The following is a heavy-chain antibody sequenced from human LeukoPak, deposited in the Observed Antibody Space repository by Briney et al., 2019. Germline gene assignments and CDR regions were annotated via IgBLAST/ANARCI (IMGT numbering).Heavy chain of an antibody. V-gene: IGHV3-66*01. Sequence: QSGGSLRLSCAASGFTVSSNYMSWVRQAPGKGLEWVSVIYSGGSTYYADSVEGRFTISRDNSKNTLYLQMNSLRAEDTAVYYCARIHLPYSGYPSYFDYWGQGTLVTVSS. CDR3: ARIHLPYSGYPSYFDY. J-gene: IGHJ4*02. D-gene: IGHD5-12*01. CDR1: GFTVSSNY. CDR2: IYSGGST.